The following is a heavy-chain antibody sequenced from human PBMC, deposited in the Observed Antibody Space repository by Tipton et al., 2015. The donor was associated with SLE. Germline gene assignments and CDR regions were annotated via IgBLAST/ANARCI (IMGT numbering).Heavy chain of an antibody. CDR3: ARRHYSGPFDS. V-gene: IGHV4-39*07. CDR1: DGSIRSTNYY. CDR2: VYYSGSS. Sequence: TLSLTCTVSDGSIRSTNYYWDWIRQPPGKGLEWIGSVYYSGSSYYNPSLESRVTISIDTSKNQFSLNLNSVTAADTAVYYCARRHYSGPFDSWGQGTLVTVSS. D-gene: IGHD5-12*01. J-gene: IGHJ4*02.